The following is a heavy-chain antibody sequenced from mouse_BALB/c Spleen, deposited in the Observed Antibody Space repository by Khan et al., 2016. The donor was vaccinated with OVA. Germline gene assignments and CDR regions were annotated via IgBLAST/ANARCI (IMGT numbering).Heavy chain of an antibody. V-gene: IGHV1S136*01. CDR2: INPYNGGT. CDR1: GYTFTNYV. J-gene: IGHJ2*01. CDR3: ARGNWQSYYFDY. D-gene: IGHD4-1*01. Sequence: VQLQQSGPELVKPGASVKMSCKASGYTFTNYVLHWVKQKPGQGLEWIGYINPYNGGTKYNEKFKGKATLAADRSSITAYMELSSLTSDDSAVYYWARGNWQSYYFDYWGQGTTLTLSS.